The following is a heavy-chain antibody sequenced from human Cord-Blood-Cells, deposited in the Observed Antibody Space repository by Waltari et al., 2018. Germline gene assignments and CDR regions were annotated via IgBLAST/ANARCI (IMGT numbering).Heavy chain of an antibody. CDR3: ARTPPYYDFWSGYYDY. D-gene: IGHD3-3*01. Sequence: QVQLVQSGAEVKKPGASVKVSCKASGYTFTGSYLHSVRQHTGQGLEWMGRINPNSGGTNYAQKFQGRVTMTRDTSISTAYMELSRLRSDDTAVYYCARTPPYYDFWSGYYDYWGQGTLVTVSS. J-gene: IGHJ4*02. CDR1: GYTFTGSY. CDR2: INPNSGGT. V-gene: IGHV1-2*02.